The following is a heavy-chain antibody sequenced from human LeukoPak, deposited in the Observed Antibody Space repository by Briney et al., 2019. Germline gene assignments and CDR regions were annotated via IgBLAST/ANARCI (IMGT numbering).Heavy chain of an antibody. V-gene: IGHV4-59*01. CDR2: IYYSGTT. CDR3: ARGGSYSADFDY. CDR1: GGSISSYY. J-gene: IGHJ4*02. D-gene: IGHD2-21*01. Sequence: SETLSLTCTVSGGSISSYYWSWIRQPPGKGLEWIGYIYYSGTTNYNPSLKSRVTISVDTSKNQFSLKLSSVTAADTAVYYCARGGSYSADFDYWGQGTLVTVSS.